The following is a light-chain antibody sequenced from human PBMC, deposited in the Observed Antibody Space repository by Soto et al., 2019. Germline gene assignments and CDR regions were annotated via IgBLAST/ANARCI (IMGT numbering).Light chain of an antibody. CDR3: CSHAGSYTYV. V-gene: IGLV2-11*01. Sequence: QSALTQPRSVSGSPGQAVTISCTGTSSDVGGYKYVSWYQQHPGKAPKVVIYDVSKRPSGVPDCFSGSKSGNTASLTISGLQAEDEADYYCCSHAGSYTYVFGTGTKLTVL. CDR2: DVS. J-gene: IGLJ1*01. CDR1: SSDVGGYKY.